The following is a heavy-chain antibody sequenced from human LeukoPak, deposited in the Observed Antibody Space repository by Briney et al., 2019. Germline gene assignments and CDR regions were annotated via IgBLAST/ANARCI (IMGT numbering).Heavy chain of an antibody. J-gene: IGHJ6*02. Sequence: SETLSLTCTVSGGSISSYYWSWIRQPPGKGLEWIGYIYYSGSTNYNPSLKSRVTISVDTSKNQFSLKLSSVTAADTAVYYCARAPLGGSYFNYYYYGMDVWGQGTTVTVSS. V-gene: IGHV4-59*01. CDR2: IYYSGST. D-gene: IGHD1-26*01. CDR1: GGSISSYY. CDR3: ARAPLGGSYFNYYYYGMDV.